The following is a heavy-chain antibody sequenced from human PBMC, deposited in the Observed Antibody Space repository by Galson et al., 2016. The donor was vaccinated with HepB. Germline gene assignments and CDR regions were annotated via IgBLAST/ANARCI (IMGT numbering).Heavy chain of an antibody. CDR3: ARDYVAPNTKLRFLEWFQSVAQGFDI. V-gene: IGHV1-18*01. Sequence: SVKVSCKASGYTFTTFGINWARQAPGQGLEWIGWIGTYNGHANYAPSLQGRVTMTTDTSTNTAYMELRSLRSDDTAIYYCARDYVAPNTKLRFLEWFQSVAQGFDIWGQGTPVTVSS. CDR2: IGTYNGHA. J-gene: IGHJ3*02. D-gene: IGHD3-3*01. CDR1: GYTFTTFG.